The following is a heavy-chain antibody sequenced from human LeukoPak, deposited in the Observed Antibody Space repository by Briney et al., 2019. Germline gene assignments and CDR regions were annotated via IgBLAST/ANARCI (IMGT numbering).Heavy chain of an antibody. Sequence: GGSLRLSCAASGFTFSNAWMSWVRQAPGKGLEWVGRIKSKTDGGTTDYAAPVKGRFTISRDDSKNTLYLQMNSLKTEDTAVYYCTTSYYDYVWGSYRLYDYWGQGTLVTVSS. CDR3: TTSYYDYVWGSYRLYDY. CDR2: IKSKTDGGTT. CDR1: GFTFSNAW. V-gene: IGHV3-15*01. J-gene: IGHJ4*02. D-gene: IGHD3-16*02.